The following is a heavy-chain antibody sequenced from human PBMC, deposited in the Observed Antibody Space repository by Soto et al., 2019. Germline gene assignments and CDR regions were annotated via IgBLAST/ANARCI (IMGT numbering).Heavy chain of an antibody. CDR1: GFTFSTYG. CDR2: ISSDGKSE. Sequence: GSLRLSCAAPGFTFSTYGMHWVRQPPGKGLEWVAVISSDGKSEHYADPVKGRFSISRGNSKNTLSLQMNSLRVEDTAVYYCAKTITTYSGDSRGRGALVDYWGQGTLVTVSS. D-gene: IGHD3-22*01. J-gene: IGHJ4*02. V-gene: IGHV3-30*18. CDR3: AKTITTYSGDSRGRGALVDY.